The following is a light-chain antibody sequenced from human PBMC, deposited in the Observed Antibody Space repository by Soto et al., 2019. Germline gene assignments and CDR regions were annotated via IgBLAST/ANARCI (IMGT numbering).Light chain of an antibody. Sequence: QSALTQPASVSGSPGQSITISCTGTSSDVGGHNFVSWYQQHPGKAPKVMIYGVSDRPSGVSNRFSGSKSGNTASLTIAGLQAEDEADYYCSSYTRANTLVFGGGTKLTVL. CDR1: SSDVGGHNF. V-gene: IGLV2-14*01. CDR3: SSYTRANTLV. CDR2: GVS. J-gene: IGLJ3*02.